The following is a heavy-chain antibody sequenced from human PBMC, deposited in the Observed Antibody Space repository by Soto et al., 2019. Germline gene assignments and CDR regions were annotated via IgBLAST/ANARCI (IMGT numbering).Heavy chain of an antibody. CDR1: GYIFTNYV. CDR2: ISPYNGNT. D-gene: IGHD6-13*01. Sequence: ASVKVSCKASGYIFTNYVINWVRQAPGQGLEWMGWISPYNGNTNYAQKFQGRVTMTTDTSTNIAFMDLRNLRSDDTAVYYCARDLALLRAAAIDYWGQGTLVTVSS. V-gene: IGHV1-18*04. J-gene: IGHJ4*02. CDR3: ARDLALLRAAAIDY.